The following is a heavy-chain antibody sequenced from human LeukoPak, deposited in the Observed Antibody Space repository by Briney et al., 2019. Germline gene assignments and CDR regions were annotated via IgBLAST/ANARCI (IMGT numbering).Heavy chain of an antibody. CDR3: AGYGSGSYYKAFDF. CDR1: GGSISGSSYY. D-gene: IGHD3-10*01. V-gene: IGHV4-39*07. J-gene: IGHJ4*02. CDR2: IYYTGSS. Sequence: SETLSLTCTVSGGSISGSSYYWGWIRQPPGKGLEWIGSIYYTGSSYYNPSLKSRATTSIDMSKNQFSLKLSSVTAADTAVYYCAGYGSGSYYKAFDFWGQGILVTVSS.